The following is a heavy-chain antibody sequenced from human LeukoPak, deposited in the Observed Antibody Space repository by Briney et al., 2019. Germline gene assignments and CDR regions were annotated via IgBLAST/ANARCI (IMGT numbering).Heavy chain of an antibody. Sequence: ASVKVSCKASGYTFTGYYMHWVRQAPGQGLEWMGWINLNSGGTNYAQKFQGRVTMTRDTSITTAHMYVSRLTSDDTAVYYCARGGDLLLWFGELLSNWGQGTLVTVSS. CDR2: INLNSGGT. CDR1: GYTFTGYY. V-gene: IGHV1-2*02. CDR3: ARGGDLLLWFGELLSN. D-gene: IGHD3-10*01. J-gene: IGHJ4*02.